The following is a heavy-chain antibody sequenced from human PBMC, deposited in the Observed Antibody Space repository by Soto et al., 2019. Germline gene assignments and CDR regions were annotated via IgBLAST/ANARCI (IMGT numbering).Heavy chain of an antibody. D-gene: IGHD3-3*01. Sequence: HPGGSLRLSCAASGFTFSSYEMNWVRQAPGKGLEWVSYISSSGSTIYYADSVKGRFTISRDNAKNSLYLQMNSLRAEDTAVYYCARGLYYDFWSGYWGQGTLVTVSS. V-gene: IGHV3-48*03. J-gene: IGHJ4*02. CDR1: GFTFSSYE. CDR2: ISSSGSTI. CDR3: ARGLYYDFWSGY.